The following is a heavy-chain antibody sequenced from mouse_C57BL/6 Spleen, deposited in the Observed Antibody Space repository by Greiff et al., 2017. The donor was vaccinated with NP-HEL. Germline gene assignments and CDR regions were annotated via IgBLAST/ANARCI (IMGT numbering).Heavy chain of an antibody. J-gene: IGHJ1*03. CDR3: ARRGDDGYYYWYFDV. CDR1: GYTFTSYW. Sequence: QVQLQQPGAELVMPGASVKLSCKASGYTFTSYWMHWVKQRPGQGLEWIGEIDPSDSYTNYHQKFKGKSTLTVDKSSSTAYMQLSSLTSEDSAVYYCARRGDDGYYYWYFDVWGTGTTVTGSS. V-gene: IGHV1-69*01. D-gene: IGHD2-3*01. CDR2: IDPSDSYT.